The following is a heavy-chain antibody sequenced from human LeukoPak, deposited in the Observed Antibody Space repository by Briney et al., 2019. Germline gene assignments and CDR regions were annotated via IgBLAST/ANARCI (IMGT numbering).Heavy chain of an antibody. Sequence: PSETLSLTCAVYGESFSGYYWNWIRQPPGKGLEWIGEINHSGSTNYNPSLESRVAISVDTSKNQFSLKLSSVTAADTAVYYCAASYGSGSYFFDYWGQGTLVTVSS. J-gene: IGHJ4*02. CDR2: INHSGST. CDR3: AASYGSGSYFFDY. D-gene: IGHD3-10*01. V-gene: IGHV4-34*01. CDR1: GESFSGYY.